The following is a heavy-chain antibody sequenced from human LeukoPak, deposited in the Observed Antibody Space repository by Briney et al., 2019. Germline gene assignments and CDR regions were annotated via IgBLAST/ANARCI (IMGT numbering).Heavy chain of an antibody. V-gene: IGHV5-51*01. CDR2: IYPGDSDT. CDR1: GYSFTSYW. CDR3: ARGGPPWELLNYYYYYGMDV. J-gene: IGHJ6*02. Sequence: GESLKISCKGSGYSFTSYWIGWVRRLPGKGLEWMGIIYPGDSDTRYSPSFQGQVTISADKSISTAYLQWSSLKASATAMYYCARGGPPWELLNYYYYYGMDVWGQGTTVTVSS. D-gene: IGHD1-26*01.